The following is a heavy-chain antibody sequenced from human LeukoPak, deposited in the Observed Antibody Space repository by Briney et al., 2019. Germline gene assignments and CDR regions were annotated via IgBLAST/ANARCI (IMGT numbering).Heavy chain of an antibody. D-gene: IGHD6-13*01. J-gene: IGHJ4*02. V-gene: IGHV1-2*02. Sequence: ASVKVSCEASGYIFTGYYIYWVRQAPGQGLEWMGWINPNSGGTNYAQKFQGRVTMTRDTSISTAYMELSSLRSDDTAVYYCVGYSSTSADYWGQGTLVTVSS. CDR3: VGYSSTSADY. CDR1: GYIFTGYY. CDR2: INPNSGGT.